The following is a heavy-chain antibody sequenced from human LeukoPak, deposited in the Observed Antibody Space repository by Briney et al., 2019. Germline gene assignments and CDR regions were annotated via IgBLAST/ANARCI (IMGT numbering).Heavy chain of an antibody. Sequence: GGSLRLSCAASGFTFNSYAMSWVRQAPRKGLEWVSAISGSGGSTYYADSVKGRFTISRDNSKNTLYLQMNSLRAEDTAVYYCAKGASGYDYEGAFDIWGQGTMVTVSS. CDR3: AKGASGYDYEGAFDI. D-gene: IGHD5-12*01. V-gene: IGHV3-23*01. CDR1: GFTFNSYA. CDR2: ISGSGGST. J-gene: IGHJ3*02.